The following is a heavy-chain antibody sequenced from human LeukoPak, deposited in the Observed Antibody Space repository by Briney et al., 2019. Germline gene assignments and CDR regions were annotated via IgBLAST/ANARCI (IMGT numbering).Heavy chain of an antibody. Sequence: SETLSLTCTVSGGSNSSGSYYWSWIRQPAGKGLEWIGRIYTSGSTNYNPSLKSRVTISVDTSKNQFSLKLSSVTAADTAVYYCARDTKKQLGIDYWGQGTLVTVSS. J-gene: IGHJ4*02. CDR2: IYTSGST. CDR1: GGSNSSGSYY. CDR3: ARDTKKQLGIDY. D-gene: IGHD7-27*01. V-gene: IGHV4-61*02.